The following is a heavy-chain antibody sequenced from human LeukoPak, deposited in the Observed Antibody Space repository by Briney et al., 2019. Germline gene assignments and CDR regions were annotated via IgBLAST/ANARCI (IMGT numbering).Heavy chain of an antibody. Sequence: QPGGSLRLSCAASGFTFSSYDMHWVRQATGKGLEWVSAIGTAGDTYYPGSVKGRFTISRENAKNSLYLQMNSLRAGDTAVYYCARANAHMVRGVIIPDFDYWGQGTLDTVSS. CDR1: GFTFSSYD. V-gene: IGHV3-13*01. CDR3: ARANAHMVRGVIIPDFDY. D-gene: IGHD3-10*01. CDR2: IGTAGDT. J-gene: IGHJ4*02.